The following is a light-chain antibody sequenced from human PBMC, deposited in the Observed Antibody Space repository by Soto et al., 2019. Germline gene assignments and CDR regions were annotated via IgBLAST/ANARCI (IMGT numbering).Light chain of an antibody. CDR2: GAS. J-gene: IGKJ1*01. Sequence: EVVLTQSPGTLSLSPGERATLSCRASQGLSSTYLAWYQEKPGQATRLLIYGASSRATGIPDRFSGSGSGTNFTLTISRLEPEDFAVYYCQQYGGSPRTFGQGTKVEIK. CDR1: QGLSSTY. CDR3: QQYGGSPRT. V-gene: IGKV3-20*01.